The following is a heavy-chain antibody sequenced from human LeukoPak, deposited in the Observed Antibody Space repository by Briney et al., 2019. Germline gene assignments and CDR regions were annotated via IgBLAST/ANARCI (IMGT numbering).Heavy chain of an antibody. CDR2: IYYSGST. Sequence: SETLSLTCTVSGGSISSSSYYWGWIRQPPGKGLEWIGSIYYSGSTYYNPSLKSRVTISVDTSKNQFSLKLSSVTAADTAVYYCARRTYGDYYYYYYGMDVWGQGTTVTVSS. CDR1: GGSISSSSYY. J-gene: IGHJ6*02. D-gene: IGHD4-17*01. CDR3: ARRTYGDYYYYYYGMDV. V-gene: IGHV4-39*01.